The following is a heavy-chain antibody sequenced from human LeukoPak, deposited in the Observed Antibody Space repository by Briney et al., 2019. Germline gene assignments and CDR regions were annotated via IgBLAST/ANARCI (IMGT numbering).Heavy chain of an antibody. CDR2: IYYSGSA. J-gene: IGHJ5*02. Sequence: SSETLSLTCTVSGGSISSYYWSWIRQPPGKGLEWIGYIYYSGSAYYNPSLKSRVTISVDTSENQFSLKLSSVTAADTAVYYCARTRIVVVPAAKNWFDPWGQGTLVTVSS. CDR1: GGSISSYY. CDR3: ARTRIVVVPAAKNWFDP. D-gene: IGHD2-2*01. V-gene: IGHV4-59*08.